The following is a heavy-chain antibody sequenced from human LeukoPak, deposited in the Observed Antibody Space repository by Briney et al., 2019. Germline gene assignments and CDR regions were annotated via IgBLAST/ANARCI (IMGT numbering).Heavy chain of an antibody. D-gene: IGHD2-21*02. Sequence: GGSVRLSCAASRFTFSSYWMSWVRQAPGKGLEWVANIKQDGSEKYYVDSVKGRFTISRDNAKNSLYLQMNSLRAEDTAVYYCARARVVTKWIDYWGQGTLVTVSS. V-gene: IGHV3-7*03. CDR3: ARARVVTKWIDY. CDR1: RFTFSSYW. CDR2: IKQDGSEK. J-gene: IGHJ4*02.